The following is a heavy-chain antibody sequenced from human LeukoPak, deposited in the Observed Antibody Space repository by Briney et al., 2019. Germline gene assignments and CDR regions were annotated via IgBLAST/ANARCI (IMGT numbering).Heavy chain of an antibody. V-gene: IGHV4-34*01. J-gene: IGHJ4*02. CDR3: ARRYYYNLGSFPFDF. Sequence: SETLSLTRAVSGGPFSGYFSSWIRQSSGKGLEWIGEIHNSGTTNYNPSLNSRVTISEDTSKNQFYLNLSSVTAADTAVYYCARRYYYNLGSFPFDFWGQGTLVTVSS. CDR1: GGPFSGYF. CDR2: IHNSGTT. D-gene: IGHD3-10*01.